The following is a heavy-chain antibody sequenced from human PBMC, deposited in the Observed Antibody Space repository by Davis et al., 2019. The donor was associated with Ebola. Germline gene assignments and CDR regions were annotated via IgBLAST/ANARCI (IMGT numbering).Heavy chain of an antibody. Sequence: MPSETLSLTCTVSGASISANDYYWGWIRQSPGKGLEWIGSIYYSGNTYYSPSLRSRVTMSVDSSKNQFSLELSSVTAADTAIYYCARRNYYYENFWGQGILVTVSS. CDR3: ARRNYYYENF. CDR1: GASISANDYY. V-gene: IGHV4-39*01. CDR2: IYYSGNT. D-gene: IGHD3-22*01. J-gene: IGHJ4*02.